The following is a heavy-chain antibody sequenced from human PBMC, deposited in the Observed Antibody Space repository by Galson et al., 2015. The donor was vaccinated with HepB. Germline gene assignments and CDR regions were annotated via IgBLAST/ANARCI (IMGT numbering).Heavy chain of an antibody. Sequence: ETLSLTCAVYGGSFSGYYWSWIRQPPGKGLEWIGEINHSGSTNYNPSLKSRVTISVDTSKNQFSLKLSSVTAADTAVYYCATPHGGNDYGDYEISFSYWGQGTLVTVSS. D-gene: IGHD4-17*01. CDR1: GGSFSGYY. J-gene: IGHJ4*02. V-gene: IGHV4-34*01. CDR3: ATPHGGNDYGDYEISFSY. CDR2: INHSGST.